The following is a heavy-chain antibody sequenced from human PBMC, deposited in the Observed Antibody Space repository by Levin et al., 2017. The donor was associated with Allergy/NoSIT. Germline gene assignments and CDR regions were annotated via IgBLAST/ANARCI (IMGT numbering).Heavy chain of an antibody. D-gene: IGHD6-19*01. J-gene: IGHJ4*02. Sequence: GESLKISCATSGFTFSSYAMHWFRQAPGKGLEWVAVISYEGSTTYYADSVKGRFTISRDSSKNTLYVRMNSLRPEDTAVYYCARAGSSAYPDYWGQGTLVTVSS. CDR1: GFTFSSYA. V-gene: IGHV3-30-3*01. CDR2: ISYEGSTT. CDR3: ARAGSSAYPDY.